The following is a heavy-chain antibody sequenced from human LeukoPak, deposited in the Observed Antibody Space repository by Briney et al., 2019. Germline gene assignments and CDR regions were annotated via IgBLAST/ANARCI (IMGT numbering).Heavy chain of an antibody. J-gene: IGHJ5*02. CDR1: GFTFSSYS. D-gene: IGHD2-15*01. CDR2: ISSSSSYI. CDR3: ARDASDIVVVVAATPNWFDP. Sequence: PGGSLRLSCAASGFTFSSYSMNWVRQAPGKGLEWVSSISSSSSYIYYADSVKGRFTISRDNAKNSLYLQMNSLRAEDTAVYYCARDASDIVVVVAATPNWFDPWGQGTLVTVSS. V-gene: IGHV3-21*01.